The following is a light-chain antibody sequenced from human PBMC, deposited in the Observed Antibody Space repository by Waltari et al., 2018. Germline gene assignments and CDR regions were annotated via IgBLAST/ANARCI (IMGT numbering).Light chain of an antibody. J-gene: IGKJ4*01. Sequence: IVLTQSPGTLSLSPGDRATLSCRASQSVKSNELAWYQQKPGQAPRLLISDTSTRATGIPDRFSGSGSGTDFILTISRLEAEDFVLYYCQQYGTPLTFGGGTKVEIK. CDR3: QQYGTPLT. CDR1: QSVKSNE. V-gene: IGKV3-20*01. CDR2: DTS.